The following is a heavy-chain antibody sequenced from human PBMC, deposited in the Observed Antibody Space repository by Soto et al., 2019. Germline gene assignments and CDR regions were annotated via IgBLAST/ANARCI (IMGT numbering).Heavy chain of an antibody. CDR3: ARARIAADATEVAFDF. CDR1: GGSISTYF. CDR2: ISDSGRI. D-gene: IGHD6-13*01. Sequence: QVQLQESGPGLVKPSETLSLTCTVSGGSISTYFWNWLRQPPGKGLEWIAYISDSGRISYNPSLKSRVTISVDASKNQFSLSLSSVTAADTAVYYCARARIAADATEVAFDFWGQGTMVTVSS. V-gene: IGHV4-59*01. J-gene: IGHJ3*01.